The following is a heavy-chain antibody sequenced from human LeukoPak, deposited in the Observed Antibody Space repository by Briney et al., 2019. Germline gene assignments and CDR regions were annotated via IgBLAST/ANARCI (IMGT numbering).Heavy chain of an antibody. D-gene: IGHD2-2*02. CDR1: GYTFTSYG. Sequence: ASVKVSCKASGYTFTSYGISWVRQAPGQGLEWMGWISAYNGNTNYAQKLQGRVTMTTDTSTSTAYMELRSLRSDDTAVYYCARRVWYTKNYDDYFDYWGQGTLVTVSS. CDR2: ISAYNGNT. CDR3: ARRVWYTKNYDDYFDY. V-gene: IGHV1-18*01. J-gene: IGHJ4*02.